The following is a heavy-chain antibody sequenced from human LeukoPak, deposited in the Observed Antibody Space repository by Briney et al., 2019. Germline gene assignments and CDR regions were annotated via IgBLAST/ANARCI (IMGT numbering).Heavy chain of an antibody. CDR2: ISAYNGNT. J-gene: IGHJ4*02. D-gene: IGHD5-12*01. Sequence: GASVKVSCKASGYTFTSYAISWVRQAPGQGLEWMGWISAYNGNTNYAQKLQGRVTMTTDTSTSTAYMELRSLRSDDTAVYYCARSPSGWLHDYFDYWGQGTLVTVSS. CDR1: GYTFTSYA. V-gene: IGHV1-18*01. CDR3: ARSPSGWLHDYFDY.